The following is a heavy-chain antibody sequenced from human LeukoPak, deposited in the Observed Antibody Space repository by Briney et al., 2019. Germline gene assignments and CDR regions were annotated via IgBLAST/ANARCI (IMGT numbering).Heavy chain of an antibody. CDR1: GFTFSSYW. J-gene: IGHJ4*02. D-gene: IGHD5-24*01. Sequence: GGSLRLSCAASGFTFSSYWMHWVRQAPGKGLVWVSRINIDGSTSNYADSVKGRFTISRDNAKNAVYLQMNSLRVEDTAVYYCARASALATPPFAYWGQGTLDTVSS. V-gene: IGHV3-74*01. CDR3: ARASALATPPFAY. CDR2: INIDGSTS.